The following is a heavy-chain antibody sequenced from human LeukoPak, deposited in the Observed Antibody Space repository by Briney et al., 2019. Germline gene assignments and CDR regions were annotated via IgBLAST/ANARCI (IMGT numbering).Heavy chain of an antibody. CDR3: AGSLGYCTSNVCYLKY. CDR2: INPNSGGT. D-gene: IGHD2-8*01. J-gene: IGHJ4*02. Sequence: GASVKVSCKASGYTFTGYYMHWVRQAPGQGLEWMGWINPNSGGTNYAQKFQGRVTMTRDTSISTAYMELSRLRSDDTAAYYCAGSLGYCTSNVCYLKYWGQGTLVTVSS. CDR1: GYTFTGYY. V-gene: IGHV1-2*02.